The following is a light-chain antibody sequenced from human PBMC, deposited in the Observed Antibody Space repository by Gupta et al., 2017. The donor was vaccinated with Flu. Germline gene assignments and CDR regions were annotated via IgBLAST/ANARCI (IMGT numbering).Light chain of an antibody. CDR1: QSVSSN. CDR3: QQGKNWPSWT. CDR2: GAS. V-gene: IGKV3-15*01. Sequence: EIVMTQSPATLSVSPGERATLSCRASQSVSSNLAWYQQKPGQAPRLLIYGASTRATGIPARFSGSGSGTEFTLTISSLQSEDFAVYYCQQGKNWPSWTFGQGTRVEIK. J-gene: IGKJ1*01.